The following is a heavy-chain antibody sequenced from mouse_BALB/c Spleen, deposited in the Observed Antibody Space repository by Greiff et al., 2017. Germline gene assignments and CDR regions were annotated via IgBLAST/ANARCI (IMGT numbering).Heavy chain of an antibody. D-gene: IGHD2-1*01. CDR2: ISYSGST. Sequence: EVKLQESGPSLVKPSQTLSLTCSVTGDSITSGYWNWIRKFPGNKLEYMGYISYSGSTYYNPSLKSRISITRDTSKNQYYLQLNSVTTEDTATYYCAPQRGGNYYAMDYWGQGTSVTVSS. CDR1: GDSITSGY. V-gene: IGHV3-8*02. J-gene: IGHJ4*01. CDR3: APQRGGNYYAMDY.